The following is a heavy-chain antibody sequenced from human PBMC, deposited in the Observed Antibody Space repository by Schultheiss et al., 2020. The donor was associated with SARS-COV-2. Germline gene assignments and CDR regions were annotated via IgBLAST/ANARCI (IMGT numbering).Heavy chain of an antibody. V-gene: IGHV1-69*10. CDR1: GGTFSSYA. Sequence: SVKVSCKASGGTFSSYAISWVRQAPGQRLEWIGWIVVGSGNTNYAQKFQGRVTITRDTSASTAYMELNSLRAEDTAVYYCARGRPNWFDPWGQGTLVTVSS. CDR3: ARGRPNWFDP. J-gene: IGHJ5*02. D-gene: IGHD6-25*01. CDR2: IVVGSGNT.